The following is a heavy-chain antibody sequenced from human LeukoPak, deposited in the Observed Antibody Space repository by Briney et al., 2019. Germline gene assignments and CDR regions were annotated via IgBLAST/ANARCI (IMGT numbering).Heavy chain of an antibody. J-gene: IGHJ6*03. CDR2: IYYSGST. Sequence: PSETLSLTCTVSGGSISSSSYYWGWIRQPPGKGLEWIGSIYYSGSTYYNPSLKSRVTISVDTSKNQFSLKLSSVTAADTAVYYCARVGSSWYVAYYYYYMDVWGKGTTVTVSS. V-gene: IGHV4-39*07. D-gene: IGHD6-13*01. CDR3: ARVGSSWYVAYYYYYMDV. CDR1: GGSISSSSYY.